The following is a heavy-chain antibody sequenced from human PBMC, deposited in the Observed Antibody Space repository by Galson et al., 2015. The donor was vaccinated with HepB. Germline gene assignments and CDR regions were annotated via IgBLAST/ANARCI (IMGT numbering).Heavy chain of an antibody. Sequence: SVKVSCKASGYTFTNYDINWVRQATGQGLEWMGWMNPNSGTTGYAQKFQGRLTMTRSTSISTAYMELSSLRSEDTAVHYCARVTPPEMATRYAFDIWGQGAMVTVSS. D-gene: IGHD5-24*01. J-gene: IGHJ3*02. V-gene: IGHV1-8*01. CDR2: MNPNSGTT. CDR3: ARVTPPEMATRYAFDI. CDR1: GYTFTNYD.